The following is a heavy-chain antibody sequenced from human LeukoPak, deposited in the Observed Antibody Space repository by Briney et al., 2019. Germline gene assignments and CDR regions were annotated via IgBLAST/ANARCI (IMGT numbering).Heavy chain of an antibody. V-gene: IGHV3-30*18. D-gene: IGHD2-15*01. CDR1: GFTFSSYG. CDR2: IPYDGSNK. CDR3: AKDLRAGDLAVVVAAPFDH. J-gene: IGHJ4*02. Sequence: PGRSLRLSCAASGFTFSSYGMHWVRQAPGKGLEWVAVIPYDGSNKYYADSVKGRFTISRDDSKNTLYLQMNGLRAEDTAVYYCAKDLRAGDLAVVVAAPFDHWGQGTLVTVSS.